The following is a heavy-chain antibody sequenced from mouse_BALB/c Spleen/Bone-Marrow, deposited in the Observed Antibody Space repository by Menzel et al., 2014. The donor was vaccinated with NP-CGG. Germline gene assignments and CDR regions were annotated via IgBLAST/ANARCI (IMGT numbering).Heavy chain of an antibody. V-gene: IGHV7-3*02. Sequence: EVKLVESGGGLVQPGGSLRLSCATSGFTFTDYYMSWVRQPPGKALEWLGFIRNKAKGYTTEYSASVKGRVTISRDNSQSILYLQMNTLRAEDSATYYRARDNNPITSAYWYFDVWGAGTTVTVAS. CDR3: ARDNNPITSAYWYFDV. D-gene: IGHD1-2*01. CDR2: IRNKAKGYTT. CDR1: GFTFTDYY. J-gene: IGHJ1*01.